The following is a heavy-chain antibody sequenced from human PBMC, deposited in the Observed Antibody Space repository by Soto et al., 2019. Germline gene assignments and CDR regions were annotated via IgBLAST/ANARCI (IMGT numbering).Heavy chain of an antibody. J-gene: IGHJ3*02. D-gene: IGHD3-22*01. CDR2: IYYSGST. Sequence: PSETLSLTCAVSGGSISSGGYSWSWIRQPPGKGLEWIGYIYYSGSTNYNPSLKSRVTISVDTSKNQFSLKLSSVTAADTAVYYCARRNYYDSSGFDIWGQGTMVTVSS. CDR3: ARRNYYDSSGFDI. CDR1: GGSISSGGYS. V-gene: IGHV4-61*08.